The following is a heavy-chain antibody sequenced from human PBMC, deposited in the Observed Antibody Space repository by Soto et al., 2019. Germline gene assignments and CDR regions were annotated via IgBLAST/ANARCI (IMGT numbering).Heavy chain of an antibody. J-gene: IGHJ4*02. V-gene: IGHV3-30*18. CDR3: AKDGSHNFDY. D-gene: IGHD1-26*01. CDR2: MSYDGSNE. CDR1: GFTFSHYA. Sequence: QVQLVESGGGVVQPGRSKRLSCAASGFTFSHYAMHWVRQAPGKGLEWVAIMSYDGSNEYYADSVKGRFTISRDNSKNTLYLQMNSLRAEDTAVYYCAKDGSHNFDYWGQGTLVTVSS.